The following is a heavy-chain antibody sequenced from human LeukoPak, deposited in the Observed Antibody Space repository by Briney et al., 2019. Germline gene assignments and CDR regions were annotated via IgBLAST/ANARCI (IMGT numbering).Heavy chain of an antibody. D-gene: IGHD3-22*01. Sequence: ASVKVSCKASGYTFNSYAFSWVRQAPGQGLEWMGWINPNSGGTNYAQKFQGWVTMTRDTSISTAYMELSRLRSDDTAVYYCARGSGYYDSSGYFDDAFDIWGQGTMVTVSS. V-gene: IGHV1-2*04. CDR1: GYTFNSYA. J-gene: IGHJ3*02. CDR3: ARGSGYYDSSGYFDDAFDI. CDR2: INPNSGGT.